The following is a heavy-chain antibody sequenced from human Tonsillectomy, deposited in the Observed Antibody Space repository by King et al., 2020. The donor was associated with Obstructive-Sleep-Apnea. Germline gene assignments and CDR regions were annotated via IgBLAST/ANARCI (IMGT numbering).Heavy chain of an antibody. CDR2: INPNSGGT. CDR3: ARSVTMVRGVIRSPPDY. Sequence: QLVQSGAEVKKPGASVKVSCKASGYTFTGYYMHWLRKGPGQGLEWIGWINPNSGGTNYAQKFQVRGTMTRDTSISTAYMELSRLRSDDTAVYYCARSVTMVRGVIRSPPDYWGQGTLVTVSS. V-gene: IGHV1-2*02. CDR1: GYTFTGYY. D-gene: IGHD3-10*01. J-gene: IGHJ4*02.